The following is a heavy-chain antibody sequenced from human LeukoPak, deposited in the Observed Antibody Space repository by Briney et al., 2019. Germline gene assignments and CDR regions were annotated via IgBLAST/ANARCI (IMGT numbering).Heavy chain of an antibody. CDR1: GFSFSAYA. J-gene: IGHJ1*01. CDR3: ARSQLWWYLAQH. D-gene: IGHD2-21*01. V-gene: IGHV3-23*01. Sequence: PGGSLRLSCAASGFSFSAYAMTWVRQAPGQGLEWVSSISSRDDRTYYAHSAKGRFTISRDNSNNTPYLQMNRLRAEDTAVYYCARSQLWWYLAQHWGQGTLVTVS. CDR2: ISSRDDRT.